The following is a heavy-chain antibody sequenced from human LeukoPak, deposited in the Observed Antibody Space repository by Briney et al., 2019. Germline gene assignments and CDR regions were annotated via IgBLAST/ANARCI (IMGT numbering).Heavy chain of an antibody. J-gene: IGHJ5*02. CDR1: GYTFNTYG. V-gene: IGHV1-18*04. CDR3: ARDGRQWVPLNWFDP. CDR2: ISAYNGNT. D-gene: IGHD6-19*01. Sequence: GASVKVSCKASGYTFNTYGINWVRQAPGQGLEWMGWISAYNGNTNYAQSFQGRITLTTDTSTSMAYMELTGLRSDDTAVYYCARDGRQWVPLNWFDPWGQGTLVTVSS.